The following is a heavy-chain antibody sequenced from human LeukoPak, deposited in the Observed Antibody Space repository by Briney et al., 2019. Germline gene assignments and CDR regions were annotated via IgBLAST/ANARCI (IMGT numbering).Heavy chain of an antibody. CDR3: ARSYGSGSYGLG. D-gene: IGHD3-10*01. V-gene: IGHV1-2*02. Sequence: GASVKVSCKASGYTFTGYYMHWVRQAPGQGLEWMGWINPNSGGTNYAQKFQGRVTMTRATSISTAYMELSRLRSDDTAVYYCARSYGSGSYGLGWGQGTLVTVSS. J-gene: IGHJ4*02. CDR1: GYTFTGYY. CDR2: INPNSGGT.